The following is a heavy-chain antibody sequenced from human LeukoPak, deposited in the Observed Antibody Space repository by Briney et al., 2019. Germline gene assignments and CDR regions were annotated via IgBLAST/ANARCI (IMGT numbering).Heavy chain of an antibody. V-gene: IGHV3-21*01. CDR1: GFNFSIYA. CDR3: AREDCSGGSRYSNYNWFDP. D-gene: IGHD2-15*01. CDR2: ISGGSSFT. J-gene: IGHJ5*02. Sequence: GGSLRLSCAASGFNFSIYAISWVRQAPGKGLEWVSYISGGSSFTYYVDSVKGRFTISRDNAKNSLYLQMNSLRAEDTAVYYCAREDCSGGSRYSNYNWFDPWGQGTLVTVSS.